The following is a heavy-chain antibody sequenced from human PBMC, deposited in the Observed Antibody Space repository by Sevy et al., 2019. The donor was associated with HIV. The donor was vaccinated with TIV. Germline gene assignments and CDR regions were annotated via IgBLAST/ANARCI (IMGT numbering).Heavy chain of an antibody. CDR1: GFTFSSYA. CDR3: AKYLLVVAANDAFDI. CDR2: IRGSGGST. Sequence: GGSLRLSCAASGFTFSSYAMSWVRQAPGKGLEWVSAIRGSGGSTYYADSVKGRLTISRDNSKNTLYLQMNSLRAEDTAVYYCAKYLLVVAANDAFDIWGQGTMVTVSS. V-gene: IGHV3-23*01. D-gene: IGHD2-15*01. J-gene: IGHJ3*02.